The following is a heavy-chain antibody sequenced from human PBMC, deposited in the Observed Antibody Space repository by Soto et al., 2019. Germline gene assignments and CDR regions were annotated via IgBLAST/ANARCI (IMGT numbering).Heavy chain of an antibody. D-gene: IGHD4-4*01. CDR1: GGSISSGGYS. Sequence: PSETLSLTCAVSGGSISSGGYSGSWIRQPPGKGLEWIGYIYHSGSTYYNPSLKSRVTISVDRSKNQFSLKLSSVTAADTAVYYCARAYDYSSNWFDPWGQGTLVTVSS. CDR3: ARAYDYSSNWFDP. J-gene: IGHJ5*02. V-gene: IGHV4-30-2*01. CDR2: IYHSGST.